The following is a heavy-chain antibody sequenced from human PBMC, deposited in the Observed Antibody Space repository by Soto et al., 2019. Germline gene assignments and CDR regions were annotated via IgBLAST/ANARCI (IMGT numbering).Heavy chain of an antibody. CDR1: GGSISSGGYY. V-gene: IGHV4-31*03. CDR2: IYYSGST. D-gene: IGHD6-13*01. CDR3: ARAPPIAPSAGWFDY. J-gene: IGHJ4*02. Sequence: SETLSLTCTVSGGSISSGGYYWSWIRQHPGKGLEWIGYIYYSGSTYYNPSLKSRVTISVDTSKNQFSLKLSSVTAADTAVYYCARAPPIAPSAGWFDYWGQGTLVTVSS.